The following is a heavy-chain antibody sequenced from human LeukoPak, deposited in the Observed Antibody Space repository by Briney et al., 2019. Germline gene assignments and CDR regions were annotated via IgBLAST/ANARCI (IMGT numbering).Heavy chain of an antibody. CDR2: IIPIFGTA. CDR3: ARAAGVCSGGSCYRALYYFDY. J-gene: IGHJ4*02. D-gene: IGHD2-15*01. CDR1: GGTFSSYA. V-gene: IGHV1-69*05. Sequence: SVKVSCKASGGTFSSYAISWVRQAPGQGLEWMGRIIPIFGTANYAQKFQGRVTITTDESTSTAYMGLSSLRSEDTAVYYCARAAGVCSGGSCYRALYYFDYWGQGTLVTVSS.